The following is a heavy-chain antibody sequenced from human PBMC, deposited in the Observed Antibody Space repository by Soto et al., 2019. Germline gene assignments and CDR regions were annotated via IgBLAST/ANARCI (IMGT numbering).Heavy chain of an antibody. CDR3: AREVKDFWSGSLYYYYYGMDV. D-gene: IGHD3-3*01. CDR2: IYYSGST. Sequence: SETLSLTCTVSGGSISSYYWSWIRQPPGKGLEWIGYIYYSGSTNYNPSLKSRVTISVDTSKNQFSLKLSSVTAADTAVYYCAREVKDFWSGSLYYYYYGMDVWGQGTTVTVSS. J-gene: IGHJ6*02. CDR1: GGSISSYY. V-gene: IGHV4-59*01.